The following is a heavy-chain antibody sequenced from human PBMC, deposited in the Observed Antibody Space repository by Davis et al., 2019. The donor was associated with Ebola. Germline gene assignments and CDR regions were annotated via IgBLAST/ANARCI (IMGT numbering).Heavy chain of an antibody. V-gene: IGHV7-4-1*02. CDR2: INTNTGNP. Sequence: AASVKVSCKASGYTFTSYYMHWVRQAPGQGLEWMGWINTNTGNPMYAQAFTGRFLFSLDTSINTPYLQISSLKAEDTAVYYCARSTMTQDAFDIWGQGTMVTVSS. CDR3: ARSTMTQDAFDI. J-gene: IGHJ3*02. D-gene: IGHD3-22*01. CDR1: GYTFTSYY.